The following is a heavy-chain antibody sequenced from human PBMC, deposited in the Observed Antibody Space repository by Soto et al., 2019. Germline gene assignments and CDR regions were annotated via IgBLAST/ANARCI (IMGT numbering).Heavy chain of an antibody. CDR3: ARAPPGFGELSDFDY. Sequence: QVQLVQSGAEVKKPGASVKVSCKASGYTFTSYGISWVRQAPGQGLEWMGWISAYNGNTNYAQKLQGRVTMTTDTATSTAYMELRSLRSDDTAVYYCARAPPGFGELSDFDYWGQGTLVTVSS. D-gene: IGHD3-10*01. V-gene: IGHV1-18*01. J-gene: IGHJ4*02. CDR1: GYTFTSYG. CDR2: ISAYNGNT.